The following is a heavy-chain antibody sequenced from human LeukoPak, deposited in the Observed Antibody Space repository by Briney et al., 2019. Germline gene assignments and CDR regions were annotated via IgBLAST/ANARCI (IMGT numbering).Heavy chain of an antibody. CDR1: GGSISTYY. J-gene: IGHJ6*03. Sequence: SETLSLTCIVSGGSISTYYWSWIRQPAGKGLEWIGRIYTSGSTNYNPSLKSRVTMSVDTSKNQFSLKLNSVTAADTAVYYCARGGDYFAYYYYYMDVWGKGTTVTVSS. CDR3: ARGGDYFAYYYYYMDV. CDR2: IYTSGST. V-gene: IGHV4-4*07. D-gene: IGHD2/OR15-2a*01.